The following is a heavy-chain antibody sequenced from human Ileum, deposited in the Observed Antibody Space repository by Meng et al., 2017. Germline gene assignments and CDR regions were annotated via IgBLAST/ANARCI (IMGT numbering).Heavy chain of an antibody. J-gene: IGHJ4*02. CDR2: INQDGSEM. Sequence: QLVRAGGGLCRPGGSLSLSCAASGFTFICYSLSWVRQAPGKGLEWVANINQDGSEMYYVDSVKGRFTISRDNAKNSLYLQMNSLRADVTAVYFCARDQKLQAYNYWGQGTLVTVSS. V-gene: IGHV3-7*01. D-gene: IGHD4-23*01. CDR3: ARDQKLQAYNY. CDR1: GFTFICYS.